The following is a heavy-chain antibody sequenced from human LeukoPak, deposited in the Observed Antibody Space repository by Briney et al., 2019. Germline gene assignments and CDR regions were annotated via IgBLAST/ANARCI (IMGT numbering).Heavy chain of an antibody. V-gene: IGHV3-30*01. CDR3: ARNYDYVWGSYRGENYSFDY. J-gene: IGHJ4*02. Sequence: GGSLRLSCAASGFTFSSYAMHWVRQAPGKGLEWVAVISYDGSNKYYADSVKGRFTISRDNSKNTLYLQMNSLRAEDTAVYYCARNYDYVWGSYRGENYSFDYWGQGTLVTVSS. CDR2: ISYDGSNK. CDR1: GFTFSSYA. D-gene: IGHD3-16*02.